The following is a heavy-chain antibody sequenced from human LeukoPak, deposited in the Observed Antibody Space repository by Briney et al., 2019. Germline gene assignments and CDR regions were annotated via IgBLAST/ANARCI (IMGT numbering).Heavy chain of an antibody. D-gene: IGHD6-13*01. CDR2: IYYSGST. CDR1: GGSISSSNYY. Sequence: SETLSLTCTVSGGSISSSNYYWGRIRQPPGKGLEWIGSIYYSGSTYYSPSLKSRVTISVDTSKNQFSLKVSPVTAADTAVYYCARRVASANDAFDIWGQGTMVTASS. CDR3: ARRVASANDAFDI. J-gene: IGHJ3*02. V-gene: IGHV4-39*01.